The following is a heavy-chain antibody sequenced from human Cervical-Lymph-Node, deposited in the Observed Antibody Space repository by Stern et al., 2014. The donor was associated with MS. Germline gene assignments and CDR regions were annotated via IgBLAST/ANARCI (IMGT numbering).Heavy chain of an antibody. Sequence: QVQLQESGPGLVKPSETLSLTCTVSGGAVSGYYWTWIRQRPGKGLEWIGYISDTGTTNYNPSLHSRVTITLDTSQNQVSLRLRSVTAADTAVYYCARDPSTTASDWFFDLWGRGSLVTVSS. V-gene: IGHV4-59*02. CDR1: GGAVSGYY. J-gene: IGHJ2*01. CDR2: ISDTGTT. CDR3: ARDPSTTASDWFFDL. D-gene: IGHD2-21*02.